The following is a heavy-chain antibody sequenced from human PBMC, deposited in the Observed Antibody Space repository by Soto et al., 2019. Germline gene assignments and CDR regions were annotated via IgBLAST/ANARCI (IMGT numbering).Heavy chain of an antibody. D-gene: IGHD3-10*01. Sequence: GGSLRLSCAASGISFSNAWMNWVRQAPGKGLEWVGRIRSKIDGGTTDYAAPVKGRFTISRDDSKDTLYLQMNSLKTEDTAVYYCARGTAYGSGSYTDYWGQGTLVTVSS. CDR3: ARGTAYGSGSYTDY. V-gene: IGHV3-15*07. CDR2: IRSKIDGGTT. J-gene: IGHJ4*02. CDR1: GISFSNAW.